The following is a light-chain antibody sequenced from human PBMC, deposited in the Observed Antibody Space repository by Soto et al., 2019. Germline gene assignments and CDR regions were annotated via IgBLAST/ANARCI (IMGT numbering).Light chain of an antibody. Sequence: EIVMTQSPATLSVSPGESATLSCRASQSVSSNLAWYQQKPGQAPRLLIYGASTRATGIPARFSGSGSGTEFTLPISSLQSADFAVYYCQQYNNWPPQITFGQGTRLEIK. J-gene: IGKJ5*01. CDR2: GAS. V-gene: IGKV3-15*01. CDR1: QSVSSN. CDR3: QQYNNWPPQIT.